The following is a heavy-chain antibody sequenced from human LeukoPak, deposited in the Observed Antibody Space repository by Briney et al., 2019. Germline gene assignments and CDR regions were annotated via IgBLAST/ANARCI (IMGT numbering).Heavy chain of an antibody. CDR2: ISYSGST. Sequence: SETLSLTCTVSGGSISTYYWSWIRQPPGKGLEWIGYISYSGSTNYNPSLKSRVTISVDTSKNQFSLKLNSVTAADTAVYYCARGGYSSGWSYLYLEYWGQGTLVTVSS. V-gene: IGHV4-59*01. CDR1: GGSISTYY. J-gene: IGHJ4*02. D-gene: IGHD6-19*01. CDR3: ARGGYSSGWSYLYLEY.